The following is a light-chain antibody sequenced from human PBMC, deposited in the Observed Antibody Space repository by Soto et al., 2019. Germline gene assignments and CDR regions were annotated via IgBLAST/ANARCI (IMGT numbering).Light chain of an antibody. Sequence: EIVMTQSPATLSVSPGERATLSCRASQSVTSSYLAWYQQKPGQAPRLLIYGASSRATGIPDRFSGSGSGTDFTLTISSLEPEDFAVYYCHQRSNWPRTFGQGTKVDIK. J-gene: IGKJ1*01. CDR3: HQRSNWPRT. CDR2: GAS. V-gene: IGKV3D-20*02. CDR1: QSVTSSY.